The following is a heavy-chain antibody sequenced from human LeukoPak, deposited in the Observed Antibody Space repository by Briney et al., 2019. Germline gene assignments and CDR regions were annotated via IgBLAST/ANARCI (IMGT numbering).Heavy chain of an antibody. CDR1: GYTFTGYG. CDR3: ARDSHHIVVVPAAPRWFDP. CDR2: IIPIFGTA. V-gene: IGHV1-69*13. Sequence: VASVKVSCKASGYTFTGYGTSWVRQAPGQGLEWMGWIIPIFGTANYAQKFQGRVTITADESTSTAYMELSSLRSEDTAVYYCARDSHHIVVVPAAPRWFDPWGQGTLVTVSS. D-gene: IGHD2-2*01. J-gene: IGHJ5*02.